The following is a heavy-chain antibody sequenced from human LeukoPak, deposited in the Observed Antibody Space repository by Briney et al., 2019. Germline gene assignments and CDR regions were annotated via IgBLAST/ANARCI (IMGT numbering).Heavy chain of an antibody. CDR3: ARRGGDGYTFGY. V-gene: IGHV1-69*06. Sequence: GASVTVSFTASGGTFTSYAISWVRQAPGQGLEWMGGIIPIFGTANYAQKFQGRVTITADKSTSTAYMELSSLRSEDTAVYYCARRGGDGYTFGYWGQGTLVTVSS. CDR1: GGTFTSYA. CDR2: IIPIFGTA. D-gene: IGHD5-24*01. J-gene: IGHJ4*02.